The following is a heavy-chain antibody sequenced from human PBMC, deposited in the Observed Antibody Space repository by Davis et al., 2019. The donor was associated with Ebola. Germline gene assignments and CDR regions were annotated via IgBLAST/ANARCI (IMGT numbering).Heavy chain of an antibody. Sequence: PGGSLRLSCAASGFTFSSYWMSWVRQAPGKGLEWVANIKQDGSEKYYVDSVKGRFTISRDNAKSSLYLQMNSLRAEDTAVYYCARRILYYSGGMDVWGQGTTVTVSS. CDR1: GFTFSSYW. CDR2: IKQDGSEK. D-gene: IGHD2-8*01. V-gene: IGHV3-7*01. CDR3: ARRILYYSGGMDV. J-gene: IGHJ6*02.